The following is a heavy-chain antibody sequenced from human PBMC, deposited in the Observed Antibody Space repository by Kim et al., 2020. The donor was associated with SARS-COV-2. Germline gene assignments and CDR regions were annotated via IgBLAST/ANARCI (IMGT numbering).Heavy chain of an antibody. V-gene: IGHV3-48*03. CDR2: I. D-gene: IGHD4-4*01. CDR3: ARGPNYSPFDY. Sequence: IYYADQVRGRFTISRDNDKNSLYLQMNSLRAEDTAVYYCARGPNYSPFDYWGQGTLVTVSS. J-gene: IGHJ4*02.